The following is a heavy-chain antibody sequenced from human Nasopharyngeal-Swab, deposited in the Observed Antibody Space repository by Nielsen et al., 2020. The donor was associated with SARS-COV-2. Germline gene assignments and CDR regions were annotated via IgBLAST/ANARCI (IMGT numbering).Heavy chain of an antibody. V-gene: IGHV3-30-3*01. D-gene: IGHD3-22*01. CDR3: ASTPLDSSGYYYAFHY. Sequence: GESLKISCAASGFTFSRYTMHWVRQAPGKGLEWVAVISYDGSNKYYADSVKGRFTISRDISKNTLYLQMNSLRAEDMAVFYSASTPLDSSGYYYAFHYWGRGTRVTVSS. CDR1: GFTFSRYT. J-gene: IGHJ4*02. CDR2: ISYDGSNK.